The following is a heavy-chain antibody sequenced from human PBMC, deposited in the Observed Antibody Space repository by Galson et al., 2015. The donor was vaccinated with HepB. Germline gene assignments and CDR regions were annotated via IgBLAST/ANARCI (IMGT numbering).Heavy chain of an antibody. CDR1: GFTFSSYS. CDR2: ISSSSSTI. J-gene: IGHJ4*02. CDR3: ARNPDNWNDEAYYFDY. Sequence: SLRLSCAASGFTFSSYSMNWVRQAPGKGLEWVSYISSSSSTIYYADSVKGRFTISRDNAKNSLYLQMNSLRDEDTAVYYCARNPDNWNDEAYYFDYWGQGTLVTVSS. V-gene: IGHV3-48*02. D-gene: IGHD1-1*01.